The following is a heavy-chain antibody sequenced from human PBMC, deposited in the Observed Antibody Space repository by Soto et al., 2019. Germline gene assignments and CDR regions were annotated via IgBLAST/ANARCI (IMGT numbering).Heavy chain of an antibody. V-gene: IGHV3-23*01. J-gene: IGHJ4*02. D-gene: IGHD6-19*01. CDR1: GFPFSSYT. Sequence: GGSLSLSCAASGFPFSSYTMSWVRQAPGKGLEWVSAISGSGGSTYYADSVKGRFTISRDNSKNTLYLQMNSLRAEDTAVYYCAKVRIAVASHWVFDYWGQGTLVTVSS. CDR2: ISGSGGST. CDR3: AKVRIAVASHWVFDY.